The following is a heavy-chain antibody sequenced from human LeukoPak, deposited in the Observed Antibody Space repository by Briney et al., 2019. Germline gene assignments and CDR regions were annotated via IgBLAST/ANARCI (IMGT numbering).Heavy chain of an antibody. CDR2: ISFDGNDK. CDR3: ARDAGELGGYYFDC. J-gene: IGHJ4*02. Sequence: GGSLRLSCAASGFGFGSYNMYWVRQAPGKGLEWVTLISFDGNDKKYADSVKGRFTVSRDNSRNTLFLQMNSLRLEDMAVYYCARDAGELGGYYFDCWGQGTLVTVSS. D-gene: IGHD3-16*01. V-gene: IGHV3-30*03. CDR1: GFGFGSYN.